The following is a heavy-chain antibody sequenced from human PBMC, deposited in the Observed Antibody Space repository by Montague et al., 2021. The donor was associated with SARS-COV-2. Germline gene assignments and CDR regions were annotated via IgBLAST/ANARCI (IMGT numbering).Heavy chain of an antibody. V-gene: IGHV4-4*02. CDR1: GVSITSSNW. D-gene: IGHD2-15*01. CDR3: ARQIQQVVLSPAKLTNWFDP. Sequence: SETLSLTCTVSGVSITSSNWWNWVRQPPGKGLEWIGQIYHSGSTNYNPSLKSRLTLSLDKSKNQFSLSLSPVTAADTAVYYCARQIQQVVLSPAKLTNWFDPWGLGTLVTVAS. J-gene: IGHJ5*02. CDR2: IYHSGST.